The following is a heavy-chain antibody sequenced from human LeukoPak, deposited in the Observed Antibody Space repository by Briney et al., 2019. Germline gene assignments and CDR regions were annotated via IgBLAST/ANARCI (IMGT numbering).Heavy chain of an antibody. D-gene: IGHD3-10*01. Sequence: GGSLRLSCAASGFTFSTYWMHWVRQAPGKGLMCVSRINSDGSSTTYADSVKGRFTISRHNAKNTLYLLMSSLRAEDTAVYYCATAASYGSGSFWGQGTLVTVS. J-gene: IGHJ4*02. CDR3: ATAASYGSGSF. CDR2: INSDGSST. V-gene: IGHV3-74*01. CDR1: GFTFSTYW.